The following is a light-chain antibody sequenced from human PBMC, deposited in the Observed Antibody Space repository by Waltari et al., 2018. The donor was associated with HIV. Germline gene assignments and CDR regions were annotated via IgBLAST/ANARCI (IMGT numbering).Light chain of an antibody. V-gene: IGLV2-14*01. J-gene: IGLJ2*01. CDR3: SSYTTSNSHVV. Sequence: QSVLTQPPSASGTPGQRVTISCSGASSDVGDYNYVSWYQQHPGKAPKVMIFEVSNRPSGVSDRFSGSKSGNTASLTISGVQPEDEADYYCSSYTTSNSHVVFGGGTKVTVL. CDR2: EVS. CDR1: SSDVGDYNY.